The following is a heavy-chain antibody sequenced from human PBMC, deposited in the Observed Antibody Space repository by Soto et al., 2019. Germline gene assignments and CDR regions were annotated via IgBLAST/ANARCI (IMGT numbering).Heavy chain of an antibody. Sequence: QVRLVQSGTEMRKPGASVKVSCKASGYTFTTYYIHWVRQAPGQGLEWMGIINPKGGATTYAQKFQGRITMTADTSTSTVYMELSSLRSDDTAMYFCARARTEFDYWGPGTLVTVSS. J-gene: IGHJ4*02. CDR2: INPKGGAT. V-gene: IGHV1-46*01. CDR1: GYTFTTYY. CDR3: ARARTEFDY.